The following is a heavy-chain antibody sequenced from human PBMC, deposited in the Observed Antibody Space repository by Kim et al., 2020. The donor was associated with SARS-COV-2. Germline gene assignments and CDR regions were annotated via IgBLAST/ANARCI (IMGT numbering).Heavy chain of an antibody. J-gene: IGHJ6*02. CDR2: K. V-gene: IGHV2-5*01. CDR3: AHFSSYYGMDV. Sequence: KGDSPSLKSRLTITKDTSKNQVVLTMTNMDPVDTATYYCAHFSSYYGMDVWGQGTTVTVSS.